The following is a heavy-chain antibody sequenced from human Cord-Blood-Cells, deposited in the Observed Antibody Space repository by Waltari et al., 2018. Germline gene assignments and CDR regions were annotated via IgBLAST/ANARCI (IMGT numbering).Heavy chain of an antibody. CDR2: INAGNGNT. V-gene: IGHV1-3*01. J-gene: IGHJ3*02. D-gene: IGHD5-12*01. Sequence: QVQLVQSGAEVKKPGASVKVSCKASGYTFTSYAMHWVRQAPGQRLEWMGWINAGNGNTKYSQKCQGRVTITRDTSASTAYMELSSLRSEDTAVYYCARGPSRRKDGYNYAFDIWGQGTMVTVSS. CDR3: ARGPSRRKDGYNYAFDI. CDR1: GYTFTSYA.